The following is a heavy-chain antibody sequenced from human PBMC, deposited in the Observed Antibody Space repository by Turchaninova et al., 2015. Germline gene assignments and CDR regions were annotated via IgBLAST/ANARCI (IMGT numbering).Heavy chain of an antibody. CDR2: IYYSGIP. D-gene: IGHD3-22*01. J-gene: IGHJ4*02. CDR3: ARHVLHYYDSSGFPIYYFDF. CDR1: GGPITSNTYY. Sequence: QLQLQESGPGLVKTSETLSLPCTAPGGPITSNTYYWGGLRQPPGKGLESIGSIYYSGIPFYNPSLKSRLTVSVDTSTNHLSLRLTSVTAADTAVYYCARHVLHYYDSSGFPIYYFDFWGQGTLVTVSS. V-gene: IGHV4-39*01.